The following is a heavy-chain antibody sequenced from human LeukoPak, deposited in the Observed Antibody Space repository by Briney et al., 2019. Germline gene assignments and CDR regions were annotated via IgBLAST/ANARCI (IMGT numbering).Heavy chain of an antibody. CDR2: INPSGGST. Sequence: ASVKVSCKASGYTFTSCYMHWLRQAPGQGLEWMGIINPSGGSTSYAQKFQGRVTMTRDTSTSTVYMELSSLRSEDTAVYYCARAMADDSFDIWGQGTMVTVSS. CDR1: GYTFTSCY. J-gene: IGHJ3*02. V-gene: IGHV1-46*01. D-gene: IGHD5-24*01. CDR3: ARAMADDSFDI.